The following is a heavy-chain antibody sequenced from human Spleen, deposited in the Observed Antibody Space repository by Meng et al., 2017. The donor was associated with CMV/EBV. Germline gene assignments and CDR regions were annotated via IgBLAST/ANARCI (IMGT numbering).Heavy chain of an antibody. CDR2: IYSGGSST. Sequence: GGSLRLSCAASGFTFSSYAMSWVRQAPGKGLEWVSVIYSGGSSTYYADSVKGRFTISRDNSKNTLYLQMNSLRSEDTAVYYCARDIYDFWSGYRIDSWGQGTLVTVSS. CDR1: GFTFSSYA. D-gene: IGHD3-3*01. CDR3: ARDIYDFWSGYRIDS. V-gene: IGHV3-23*03. J-gene: IGHJ5*01.